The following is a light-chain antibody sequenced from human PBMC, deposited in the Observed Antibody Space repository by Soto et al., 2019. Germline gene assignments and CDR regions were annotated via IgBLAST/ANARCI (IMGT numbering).Light chain of an antibody. CDR1: QRVTTY. J-gene: IGKJ2*01. Sequence: IQMTQSPSSLSASVGDRVTITCRASQRVTTYVNWYQQKPGGAPKLLITTSGTLQRGVPSRFSGSGSGTEFTLTITTLQPGDFATYFCQQTYPTPYTFGQGTKLAI. CDR2: TSG. V-gene: IGKV1-39*01. CDR3: QQTYPTPYT.